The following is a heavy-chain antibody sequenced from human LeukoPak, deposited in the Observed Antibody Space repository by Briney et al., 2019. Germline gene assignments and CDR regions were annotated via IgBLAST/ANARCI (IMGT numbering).Heavy chain of an antibody. V-gene: IGHV3-11*01. CDR1: GFTFSDYY. CDR2: ISSSGSTI. J-gene: IGHJ5*02. Sequence: GGSLRLSCAASGFTFSDYYMSWIRQAPGKGPEWVSYISSSGSTIYYADSVKGRFTISRDNAKNSLYLQMNSLRAEDTAVYYCARIYYYDSSGYYYYNWFDPWGQGTLVTVSS. CDR3: ARIYYYDSSGYYYYNWFDP. D-gene: IGHD3-22*01.